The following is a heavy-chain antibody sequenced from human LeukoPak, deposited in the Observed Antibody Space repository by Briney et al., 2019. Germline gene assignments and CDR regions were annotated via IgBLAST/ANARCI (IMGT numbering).Heavy chain of an antibody. CDR2: ISYDGSNK. D-gene: IGHD3-3*01. CDR1: GFTFSSYG. J-gene: IGHJ4*02. V-gene: IGHV3-30*18. Sequence: GRSLRLYCAASGFTFSSYGMHWGRQAPGKGLEWVAVISYDGSNKYYADSVKGRFTISRDNSKNTLYLQMNSLRAEDTAVYYCAKRYDFWSGYPVDYWGQGTLVTVSS. CDR3: AKRYDFWSGYPVDY.